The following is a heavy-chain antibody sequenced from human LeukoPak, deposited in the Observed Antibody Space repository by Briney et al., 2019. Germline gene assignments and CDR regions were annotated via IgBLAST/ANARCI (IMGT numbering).Heavy chain of an antibody. V-gene: IGHV5-51*01. J-gene: IGHJ3*02. CDR1: GYRFTSYW. Sequence: GESLKISCKGSGYRFTSYWIGWARQMPGKGLEWMGFIYPGDSDTRYSPSFQGQVTISADKSMSTAYLQWSSLKASATAMYYCARRRGRYSGDAFDIWGQGTMVTVSS. CDR2: IYPGDSDT. D-gene: IGHD1-26*01. CDR3: ARRRGRYSGDAFDI.